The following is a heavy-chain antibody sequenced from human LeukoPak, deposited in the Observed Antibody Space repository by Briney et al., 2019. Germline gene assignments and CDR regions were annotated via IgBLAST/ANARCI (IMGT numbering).Heavy chain of an antibody. D-gene: IGHD3-3*01. Sequence: GGSLRLSCAASGFTLSDYYMSWIRQAPGKGLEWVSYISSSGSTIYYADSVKGRFTISRDNAKNSLYLQMNSLRAEDTAVYYCARASVLRFLEWLDYYYYYYMDVWGKGTTVTVSS. CDR2: ISSSGSTI. CDR3: ARASVLRFLEWLDYYYYYYMDV. CDR1: GFTLSDYY. V-gene: IGHV3-11*01. J-gene: IGHJ6*03.